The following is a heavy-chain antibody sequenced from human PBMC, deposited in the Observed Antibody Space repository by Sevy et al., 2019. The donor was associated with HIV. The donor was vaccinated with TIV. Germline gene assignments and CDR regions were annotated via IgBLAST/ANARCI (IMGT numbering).Heavy chain of an antibody. J-gene: IGHJ6*02. CDR2: ISYDGSNK. CDR1: GFTFSSYA. D-gene: IGHD6-13*01. Sequence: GGSLRLSCAASGFTFSSYAMHWVRQAPGKGLEWVAVISYDGSNKYYADSVKGRFTISRDNSKNTLYLQMNSLRAEDTAVYYCARDRSYSSSNQQVHYYYYGMDVWGQGTTVTVSS. V-gene: IGHV3-30*04. CDR3: ARDRSYSSSNQQVHYYYYGMDV.